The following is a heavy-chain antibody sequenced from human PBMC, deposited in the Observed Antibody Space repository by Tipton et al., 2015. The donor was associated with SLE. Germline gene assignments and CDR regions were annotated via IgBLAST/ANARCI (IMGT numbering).Heavy chain of an antibody. CDR3: AKEGDGSANYHYHGVYL. Sequence: TLSLTCGVSNGSLNGFFWSWIRHRQGKGLEWIGEIHQSGESTYNPSLMSRITISLDTSKNLLFLNLTSVTAADTAVYYCAKEGDGSANYHYHGVYLWGQGTTVTVSA. D-gene: IGHD2-15*01. CDR2: IHQSGES. V-gene: IGHV4-34*01. J-gene: IGHJ6*01. CDR1: NGSLNGFF.